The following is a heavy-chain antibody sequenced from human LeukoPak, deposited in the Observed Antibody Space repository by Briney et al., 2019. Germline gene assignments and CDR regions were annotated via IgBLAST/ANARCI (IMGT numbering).Heavy chain of an antibody. CDR1: EFIVSSNY. CDR2: LYSGGST. V-gene: IGHV3-53*01. Sequence: GGSLRLSCAVSEFIVSSNYMSWVRQAPGKGLEWVSVLYSGGSTYYADSVKGRFTISRDNSKNTLYLQMNSLRAEDTAVYYCASSGNYYPYLLDYWGQGTLVTVSS. J-gene: IGHJ4*02. D-gene: IGHD1-26*01. CDR3: ASSGNYYPYLLDY.